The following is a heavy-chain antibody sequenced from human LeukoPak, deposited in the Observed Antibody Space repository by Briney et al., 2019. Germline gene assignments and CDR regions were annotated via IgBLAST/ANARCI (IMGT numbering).Heavy chain of an antibody. CDR2: IYYSGST. CDR3: ARHSPSAAGEPFDY. CDR1: GGSISSYY. D-gene: IGHD6-13*01. V-gene: IGHV4-59*08. Sequence: PSETLSLTYTVSGGSISSYYWSWIRQPPGKGLEWIGYIYYSGSTNYNPSLKSRVTISVDTSKNQFSLKLSSVTAADTAVYYCARHSPSAAGEPFDYWGQGTLVTVSS. J-gene: IGHJ4*02.